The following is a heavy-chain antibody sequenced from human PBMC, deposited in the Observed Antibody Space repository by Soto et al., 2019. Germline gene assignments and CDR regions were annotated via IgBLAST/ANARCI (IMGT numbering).Heavy chain of an antibody. CDR3: AKGAAPDFDY. Sequence: EVQLLESGGGLVQPGGSLRLSCAASGLTFSTYAMSWVRQAPGKGLEWVSAISATDGRTFYADSVKGRFTISRDNSKNTLCLQMNSLRAEDTAVYYCAKGAAPDFDYWGQGTLVSVSS. J-gene: IGHJ4*02. CDR1: GLTFSTYA. D-gene: IGHD2-15*01. CDR2: ISATDGRT. V-gene: IGHV3-23*01.